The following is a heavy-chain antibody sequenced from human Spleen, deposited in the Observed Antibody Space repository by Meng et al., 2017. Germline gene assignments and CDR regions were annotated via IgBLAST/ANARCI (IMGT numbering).Heavy chain of an antibody. J-gene: IGHJ3*02. CDR3: ARSYYDILTGSNLNAFDI. Sequence: SVKVSCKASVGTFSSYTISWVRQAPGQGLEWMGRIIPILGVANYAQKFQGRVTITADKSTSTAYMELSSLRSEDTAVYYCARSYYDILTGSNLNAFDIWGQGTMVTVSS. CDR2: IIPILGVA. CDR1: VGTFSSYT. V-gene: IGHV1-69*02. D-gene: IGHD3-9*01.